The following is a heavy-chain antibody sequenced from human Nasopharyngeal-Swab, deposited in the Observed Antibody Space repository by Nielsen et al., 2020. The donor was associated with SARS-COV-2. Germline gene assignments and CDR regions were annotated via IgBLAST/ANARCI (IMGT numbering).Heavy chain of an antibody. V-gene: IGHV4-34*01. CDR2: INHSGST. D-gene: IGHD3-10*01. CDR3: ARVPLGRVRGVNLFDY. J-gene: IGHJ4*02. Sequence: RQAPGKGLEWIGEINHSGSTNYNPSLKSRVTISVDTSKNQFSLKLSSVTAAGTAVYYCARVPLGRVRGVNLFDYWGQGTLVTVSS.